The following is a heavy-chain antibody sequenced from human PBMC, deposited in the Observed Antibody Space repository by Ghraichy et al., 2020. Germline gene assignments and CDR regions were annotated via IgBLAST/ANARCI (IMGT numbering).Heavy chain of an antibody. Sequence: ESLNISCTVSGVSISSHYWSWIRQPPGKTLEWIGYIYYSGATNYKPSLKSRVTMSIDTSKNQFSLKLSSVTAADTAVYYCAREGPFCSGGRCNKYFDYWGQGTLVTVSS. J-gene: IGHJ4*02. D-gene: IGHD2-15*01. CDR3: AREGPFCSGGRCNKYFDY. V-gene: IGHV4-59*11. CDR1: GVSISSHY. CDR2: IYYSGAT.